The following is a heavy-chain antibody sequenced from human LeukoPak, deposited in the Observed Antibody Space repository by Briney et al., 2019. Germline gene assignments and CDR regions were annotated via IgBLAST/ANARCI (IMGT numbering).Heavy chain of an antibody. CDR1: GYTFTGYY. Sequence: ASVKVSCKASGYTFTGYYIHWVRPAPGQGLEWMGWINPDSGGTNYAQKFQGRVTMTRDTSISTAYMELSRLRSDNTAVYYCARLSSTSSHIENTIDYWGQGTLVTVSS. D-gene: IGHD2-2*01. J-gene: IGHJ4*02. CDR3: ARLSSTSSHIENTIDY. V-gene: IGHV1-2*02. CDR2: INPDSGGT.